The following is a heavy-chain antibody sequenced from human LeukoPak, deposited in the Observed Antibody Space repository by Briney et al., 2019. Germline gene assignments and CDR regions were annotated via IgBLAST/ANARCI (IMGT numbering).Heavy chain of an antibody. Sequence: ASVKVSCKASGYTFTGYYMHWVRQAPGQGLEWMGWINPNSGGTNYAQKFQGRVTMTRDTSISTAYMELSRLRSDDTAVYYCARLSWMVRGVFRQSPYYFDYWGQGTLVTVSS. D-gene: IGHD3-10*01. CDR2: INPNSGGT. V-gene: IGHV1-2*02. CDR1: GYTFTGYY. J-gene: IGHJ4*02. CDR3: ARLSWMVRGVFRQSPYYFDY.